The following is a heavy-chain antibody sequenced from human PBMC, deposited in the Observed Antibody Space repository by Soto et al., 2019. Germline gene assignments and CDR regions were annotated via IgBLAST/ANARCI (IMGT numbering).Heavy chain of an antibody. CDR3: ARDLYSSSAPFDY. Sequence: PVGSLRLSCAASGFTFSSYAMHGVRQAPGKGLEWVAVISYDGSNKYYADSAKGRFTISRDNSKNTLYLQMNSLRAEDTAVYYCARDLYSSSAPFDYWGQGTLVTVSS. CDR1: GFTFSSYA. V-gene: IGHV3-30-3*01. J-gene: IGHJ4*02. CDR2: ISYDGSNK. D-gene: IGHD6-6*01.